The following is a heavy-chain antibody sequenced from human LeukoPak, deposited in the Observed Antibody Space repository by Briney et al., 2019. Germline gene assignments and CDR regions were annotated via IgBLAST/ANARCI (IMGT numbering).Heavy chain of an antibody. CDR3: ARAKRNGFDI. CDR1: GSTFSTDA. CDR2: ISDDGSKI. Sequence: GGSLRLSCAASGSTFSTDAMHWVRQAPGKGLEWVAVISDDGSKIYYADSVKGRFTISRDNAKNSLYLQMNSLRAEDTAVYYCARAKRNGFDIWGQGTMVTVSS. J-gene: IGHJ3*02. V-gene: IGHV3-30*04.